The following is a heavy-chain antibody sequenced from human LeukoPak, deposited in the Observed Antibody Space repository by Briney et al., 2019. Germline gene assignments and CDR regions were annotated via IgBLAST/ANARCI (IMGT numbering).Heavy chain of an antibody. J-gene: IGHJ3*02. CDR2: IIPIFGTA. CDR1: GGTFISYA. D-gene: IGHD5-18*01. Sequence: SVKVSCKASGGTFISYAISWVRQAPGQGLEWMGGIIPIFGTANYAQKFQGRVTITTDESTSTAYMELSSLRSEDTAVYYCARESRGYSYDKGAFDIWGQGTMVTVSS. CDR3: ARESRGYSYDKGAFDI. V-gene: IGHV1-69*05.